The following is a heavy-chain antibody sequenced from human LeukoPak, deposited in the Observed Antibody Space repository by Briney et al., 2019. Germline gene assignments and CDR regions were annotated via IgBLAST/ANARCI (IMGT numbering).Heavy chain of an antibody. D-gene: IGHD3-10*01. J-gene: IGHJ4*02. CDR3: GRDVVLGSGSVDY. V-gene: IGHV3-74*01. CDR1: GFTFTNHW. Sequence: PGGSLRLSCAASGFTFTNHWMHWVRQAPGKGLVWVSRIRGDGGDTSYADSVKGRFTISRDNAKNTLYLQMDSLGAEDTAVYYCGRDVVLGSGSVDYWGQGVLATVSS. CDR2: IRGDGGDT.